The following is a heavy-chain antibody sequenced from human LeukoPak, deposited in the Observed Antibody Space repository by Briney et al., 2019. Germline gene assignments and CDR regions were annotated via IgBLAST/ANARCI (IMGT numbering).Heavy chain of an antibody. D-gene: IGHD6-13*01. V-gene: IGHV3-53*01. CDR3: ARRPAGTHYYYGMDV. CDR2: IYSGGST. Sequence: PGGSLRLSCAASGFTVSSNYMSWVRQAPGKGLEWVSVIYSGGSTYYADSVKGRFTISRDNSKNTLYLQMNSLRAEDTAVYYRARRPAGTHYYYGMDVWGQGTTVTVSS. CDR1: GFTVSSNY. J-gene: IGHJ6*02.